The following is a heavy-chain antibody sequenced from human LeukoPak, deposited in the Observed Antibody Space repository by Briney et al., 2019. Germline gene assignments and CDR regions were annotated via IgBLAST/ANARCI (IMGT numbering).Heavy chain of an antibody. CDR1: GFTFRSYG. J-gene: IGHJ4*02. Sequence: GGSLGLSCAASGFTFRSYGMHWVRQAPGKGLEWVALISYDGINKYYADSVKGRFTISRDNSDNTLYLQMNSLRAEDTAMYYCAKDKSSGWYLDYFDYWGQGTLVIVSS. CDR2: ISYDGINK. CDR3: AKDKSSGWYLDYFDY. V-gene: IGHV3-30*18. D-gene: IGHD6-19*01.